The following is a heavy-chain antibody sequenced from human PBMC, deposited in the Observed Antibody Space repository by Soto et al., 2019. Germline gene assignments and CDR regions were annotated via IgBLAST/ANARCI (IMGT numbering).Heavy chain of an antibody. D-gene: IGHD6-19*01. Sequence: EVQLVESGGGLVQPGGSLRLSCAASGFTFSSYSMNWVRPAPGKGLEWVSYSSSSSTIYYADSVKCRFTISRDNAKNSLYLQMNSLRDEDTAVYYCVSDSSGWYLSQNYWGQGTLVTVSS. CDR3: VSDSSGWYLSQNY. V-gene: IGHV3-48*02. CDR1: GFTFSSYS. CDR2: SSSSSTI. J-gene: IGHJ4*02.